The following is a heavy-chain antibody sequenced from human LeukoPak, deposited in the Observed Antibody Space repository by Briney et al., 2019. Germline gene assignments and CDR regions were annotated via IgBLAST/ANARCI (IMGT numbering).Heavy chain of an antibody. V-gene: IGHV1-8*03. D-gene: IGHD1-26*01. J-gene: IGHJ4*02. Sequence: GASVKVSCKASGYTFTSYDINWVRQATGQGLEWMGWMNPNSGNTGYAQKFQGRVTITRNTSISTAYMELSSLRSEDTAVYYCAIGIVGATTYGYWGQGTLVTVSS. CDR2: MNPNSGNT. CDR3: AIGIVGATTYGY. CDR1: GYTFTSYD.